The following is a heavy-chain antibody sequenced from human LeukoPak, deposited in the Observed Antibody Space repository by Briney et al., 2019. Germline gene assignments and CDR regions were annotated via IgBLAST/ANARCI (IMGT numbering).Heavy chain of an antibody. CDR3: ARTTDYYDSRGYDAFDI. D-gene: IGHD3-22*01. Sequence: SETLSLTCIVSGGSINSYFWSWIRQPPGKGLEWIGYIYYSGSTNYNPSLKSRVTISVDTSKNQFSLKLSSVTAADTAVYYCARTTDYYDSRGYDAFDIWGQGTMVTVSS. CDR1: GGSINSYF. V-gene: IGHV4-59*08. CDR2: IYYSGST. J-gene: IGHJ3*02.